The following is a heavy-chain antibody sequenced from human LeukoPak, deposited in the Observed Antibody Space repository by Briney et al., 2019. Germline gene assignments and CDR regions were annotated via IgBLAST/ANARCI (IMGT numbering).Heavy chain of an antibody. CDR3: ARGVTTNGYYYYMDV. D-gene: IGHD4-17*01. V-gene: IGHV4-39*01. CDR2: IYYSGRT. CDR1: GGSISSGSYY. Sequence: SETLSLTCTVSGGSISSGSYYWDWIRQPPGKGLEWIGNIYYSGRTFYNPSLKSRVTISVDTSKNQFSLNLSSVTAADTAVYFCARGVTTNGYYYYMDVWGKGTTVTVSS. J-gene: IGHJ6*03.